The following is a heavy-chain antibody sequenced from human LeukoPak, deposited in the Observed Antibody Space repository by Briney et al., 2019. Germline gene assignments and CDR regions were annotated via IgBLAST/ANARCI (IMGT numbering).Heavy chain of an antibody. CDR2: MSYDGNNK. CDR3: AELGITMIGGV. V-gene: IGHV3-30*04. CDR1: GFTFSSYA. D-gene: IGHD3-10*02. J-gene: IGHJ6*04. Sequence: GGSLRLSCAASGFTFSSYAMHWVREAPGKGLEWVALMSYDGNNKYYANSVKGRFTISRDNAKNSLYLQMNSLRAEDTAVYYCAELGITMIGGVWGKGTTVTISS.